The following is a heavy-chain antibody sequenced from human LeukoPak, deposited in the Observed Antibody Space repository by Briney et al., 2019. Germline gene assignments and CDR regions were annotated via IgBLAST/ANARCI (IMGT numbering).Heavy chain of an antibody. CDR3: ANYLSYGPIG. V-gene: IGHV3-23*01. CDR1: GFTFSSYS. D-gene: IGHD3-10*01. CDR2: ISGNGDNT. Sequence: PGGSLRLSCAASGFTFSSYSMNWVRQAPGKGLEWVSLISGNGDNTYYADSVKGRFTISRDISKNTLFLQMNSLRAEDTAVYYCANYLSYGPIGWGQGTLVIVSS. J-gene: IGHJ4*02.